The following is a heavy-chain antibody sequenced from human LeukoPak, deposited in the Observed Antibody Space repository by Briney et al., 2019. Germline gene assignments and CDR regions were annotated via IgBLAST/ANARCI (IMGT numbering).Heavy chain of an antibody. Sequence: SETLSLTCAVYGGSFSGYYWSWIRQPPGKGLEWIGEINHSGSTNYNPSLKSRVTISVDTSKNQFSLKLSSVTAADTAVYYCARQVGYSYGGGFDYWGQGTLVTVSS. CDR3: ARQVGYSYGGGFDY. CDR1: GGSFSGYY. D-gene: IGHD5-18*01. J-gene: IGHJ4*02. CDR2: INHSGST. V-gene: IGHV4-34*01.